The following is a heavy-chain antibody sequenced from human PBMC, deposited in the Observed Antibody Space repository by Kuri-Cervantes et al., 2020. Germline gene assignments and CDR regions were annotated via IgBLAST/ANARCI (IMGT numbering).Heavy chain of an antibody. D-gene: IGHD3-9*01. CDR2: ISYDGSNK. Sequence: GESLKISCAASGFTFSSYAMHWVRQAPGKGLEWVAVISYDGSNKYYADSVKGRFTISRDNSKNTLYLQMNSLRAEDTAVYYCARDLTANTGMGGQGTLVTVSS. CDR3: ARDLTANTGM. CDR1: GFTFSSYA. J-gene: IGHJ4*02. V-gene: IGHV3-30*01.